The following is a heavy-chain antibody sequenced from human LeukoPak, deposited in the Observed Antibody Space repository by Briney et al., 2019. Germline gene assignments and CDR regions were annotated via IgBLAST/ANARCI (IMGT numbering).Heavy chain of an antibody. CDR2: IYITGST. J-gene: IGHJ5*02. V-gene: IGHV4-4*07. Sequence: SETLSLTCTVSGGSITSYYWSWIRQSAGKGLEWDGRIYITGSTTYNPSLKSRVTMSLDTSKNQFSLKLSSVTAADTAVYYCARDSGTTGEVKFDHWGQGTLVTVSS. CDR3: ARDSGTTGEVKFDH. D-gene: IGHD3-10*01. CDR1: GGSITSYY.